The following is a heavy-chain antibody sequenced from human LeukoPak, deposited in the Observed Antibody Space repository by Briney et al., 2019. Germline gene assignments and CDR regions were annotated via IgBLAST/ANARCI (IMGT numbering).Heavy chain of an antibody. Sequence: SETLSLTCTVSGGSISSYYWSWIRQPPGKGLEWIGYIYYSGTTNYNPSLKSRVTISVDTSKNQFSLKLSSVTAADTAVYYCARGRVVPAAVYYYYYYGMDVWGQGTTVTVSS. CDR1: GGSISSYY. CDR2: IYYSGTT. V-gene: IGHV4-59*12. J-gene: IGHJ6*02. D-gene: IGHD2-2*01. CDR3: ARGRVVPAAVYYYYYYGMDV.